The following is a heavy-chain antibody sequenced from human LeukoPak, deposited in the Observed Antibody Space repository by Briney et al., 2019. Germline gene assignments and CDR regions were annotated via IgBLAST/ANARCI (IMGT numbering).Heavy chain of an antibody. CDR1: GFTFSSYS. CDR3: AKSLFGDHLFDY. CDR2: ISSSSSTI. D-gene: IGHD3-10*01. V-gene: IGHV3-48*01. J-gene: IGHJ4*02. Sequence: PGGSLRLSCAASGFTFSSYSMNWVRQAPGKGLEWVSYISSSSSTIYYADSVKGRFTISRDNSKNTLYLQMNSLRAEDTAVHYCAKSLFGDHLFDYWGQGTLVTVSS.